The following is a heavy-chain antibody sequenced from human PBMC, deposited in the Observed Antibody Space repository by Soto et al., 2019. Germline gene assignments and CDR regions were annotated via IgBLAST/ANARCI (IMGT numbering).Heavy chain of an antibody. D-gene: IGHD3-9*01. V-gene: IGHV3-30*18. Sequence: QVQLVESGGGVVQPGRSLRLSCAASGFTFSSYGMHWVRQAPGKGLEWVAVISYDGSNKYYADSVKGRFTISRDNSKNTLYLQMKSLRSEDTAVYYCTKAPRVLRYFDWFAPSEMFPDYWGQGTLVTVSS. CDR3: TKAPRVLRYFDWFAPSEMFPDY. CDR2: ISYDGSNK. CDR1: GFTFSSYG. J-gene: IGHJ4*02.